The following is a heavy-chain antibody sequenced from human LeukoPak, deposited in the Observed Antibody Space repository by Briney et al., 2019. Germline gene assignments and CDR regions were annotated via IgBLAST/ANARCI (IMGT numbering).Heavy chain of an antibody. CDR2: LSSDSNHI. CDR1: GFTFEDYG. V-gene: IGHV3-9*01. CDR3: ARAPEGY. Sequence: GGSLTLSCAASGFTFEDYGMHWVRHVPGKGLEWVSGLSSDSNHIDYADSVKGRFTISRDNANNYLYLQMTSLRAEDTAVYYCARAPEGYWGQGTLVTVSS. D-gene: IGHD1-14*01. J-gene: IGHJ4*02.